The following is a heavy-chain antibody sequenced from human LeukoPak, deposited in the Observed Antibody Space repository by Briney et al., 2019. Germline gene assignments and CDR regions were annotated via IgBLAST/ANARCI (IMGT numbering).Heavy chain of an antibody. V-gene: IGHV4-61*02. Sequence: PSETLSLTCTVSGGSVSGGTYYWNWMRQPAGKGLEWIGRIFPGGNTYFNPSLKSRVAISVDSSKNQFSLTLSSVTAADTAVYYCARPKYGGNPNGAFDIWGQGTMVTVSS. J-gene: IGHJ3*02. CDR2: IFPGGNT. D-gene: IGHD4-23*01. CDR3: ARPKYGGNPNGAFDI. CDR1: GGSVSGGTYY.